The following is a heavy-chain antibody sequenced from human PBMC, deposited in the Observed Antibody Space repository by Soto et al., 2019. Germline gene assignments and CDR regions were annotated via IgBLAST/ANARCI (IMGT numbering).Heavy chain of an antibody. D-gene: IGHD3-22*01. CDR1: GFTFSSYG. CDR3: EKVMIVVETTYYGMDV. Sequence: GGSLRLSCAASGFTFSSYGMHWVRQAPGKGLEWVAVISYDGSNKYYADSVKGRFTISRDNSKNTLYLQMNSLRAEDTAVYYYEKVMIVVETTYYGMDVWGAGITVTV. CDR2: ISYDGSNK. J-gene: IGHJ6*02. V-gene: IGHV3-30*18.